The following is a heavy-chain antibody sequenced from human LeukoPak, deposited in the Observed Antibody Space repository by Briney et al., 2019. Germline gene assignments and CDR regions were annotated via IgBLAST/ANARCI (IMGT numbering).Heavy chain of an antibody. CDR3: TTRIAAVGKRYYFDY. V-gene: IGHV3-15*01. J-gene: IGHJ4*02. CDR2: IKSKTDCGIT. Sequence: GGSLRLSCAASGFTFSNAWMSWVRQAPGKGLEWVGRIKSKTDCGITDYAAPVKGRFTISRDESKNTLYLQMNSLKTEDTAVYYCTTRIAAVGKRYYFDYWGQGTLVTVSS. CDR1: GFTFSNAW. D-gene: IGHD6-13*01.